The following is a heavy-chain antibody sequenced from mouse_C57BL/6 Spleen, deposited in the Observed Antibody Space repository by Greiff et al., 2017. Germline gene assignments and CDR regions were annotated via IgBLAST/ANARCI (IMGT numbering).Heavy chain of an antibody. CDR2: FYPGSGSI. V-gene: IGHV1-62-2*01. CDR3: ARHVYGYDSFAY. D-gene: IGHD2-2*01. CDR1: GYTFTEYT. J-gene: IGHJ3*01. Sequence: VKLQESGAELVKPGASVKLSCKASGYTFTEYTIHWVKQRSGQGLEWIGWFYPGSGSIKYNEKFKDKATLTAAKSSSTVYMELSRLTSEDSAVYFCARHVYGYDSFAYWGQGTLVTVSA.